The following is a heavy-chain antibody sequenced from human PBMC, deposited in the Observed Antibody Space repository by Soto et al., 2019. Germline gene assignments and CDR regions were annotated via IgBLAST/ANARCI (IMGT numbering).Heavy chain of an antibody. Sequence: LRLSCAASGFTFTRYSMNWVRQAPGKGLEWVSSISSTTNYIYYADSMEGRFTVSRDNAKNSVYLEMNSLSAEDTAVYYCARESEDLTSNFDYWGQGXLVTVSS. CDR1: GFTFTRYS. CDR3: ARESEDLTSNFDY. CDR2: ISSTTNYI. V-gene: IGHV3-21*01. J-gene: IGHJ4*02.